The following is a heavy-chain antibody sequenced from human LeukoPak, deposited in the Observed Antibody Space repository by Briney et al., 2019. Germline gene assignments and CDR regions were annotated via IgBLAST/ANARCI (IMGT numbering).Heavy chain of an antibody. Sequence: SETLSLTCTVSGGSISDNYWSWLRQPPGKGLEWIGYAYYSGHTNYNSSLKSRVTMSLDTSKSQFSLRLSSVTAADTAVYFCARHPFATPFDYWGPGTLVAVSS. D-gene: IGHD2-15*01. J-gene: IGHJ4*02. CDR2: AYYSGHT. V-gene: IGHV4-59*08. CDR3: ARHPFATPFDY. CDR1: GGSISDNY.